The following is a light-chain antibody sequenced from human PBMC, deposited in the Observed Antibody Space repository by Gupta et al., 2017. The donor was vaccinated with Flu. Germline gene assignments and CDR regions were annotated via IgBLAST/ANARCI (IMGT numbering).Light chain of an antibody. Sequence: VTTVSTGTSRDGGGYNYAAGYQHSPGQAPNIISYRDTRRPSGVPDHFSGSKSGNTASLTVTGPQPEDEAEYYCSSCEGNENYWVFGGGTKLTVL. V-gene: IGLV2-8*01. J-gene: IGLJ3*02. CDR2: RDT. CDR3: SSCEGNENYWV. CDR1: SRDGGGYNY.